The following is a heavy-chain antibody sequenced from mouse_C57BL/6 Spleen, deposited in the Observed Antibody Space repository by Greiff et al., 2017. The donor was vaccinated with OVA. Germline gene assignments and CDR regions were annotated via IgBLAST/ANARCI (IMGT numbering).Heavy chain of an antibody. CDR2: ISSGGSYT. V-gene: IGHV5-6*01. CDR1: GFTFSSYG. D-gene: IGHD1-1*01. CDR3: ARYYYGSSSEGAMDY. J-gene: IGHJ4*01. Sequence: EVKLVESGGDLVKPGGSLKLSCAASGFTFSSYGMSWVRQTPDKRLEWVATISSGGSYTYYPDSVKGRFTISRDNAKNTLYLQMSSLKSEDTAMYYCARYYYGSSSEGAMDYWGQGTSVTVSS.